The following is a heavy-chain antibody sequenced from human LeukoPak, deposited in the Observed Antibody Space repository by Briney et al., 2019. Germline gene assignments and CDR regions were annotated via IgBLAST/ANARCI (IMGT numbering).Heavy chain of an antibody. D-gene: IGHD6-13*01. CDR2: INHSGST. Sequence: PSETLSLTCAVYGGSFSDYYWSWIRQPPGKGLEWIGEINHSGSTNYNPSLKGRVTISVDTSKNQFSLKLSSVTAADTAVYYCARAPIAAGGTENFDYWGQGTLVTVSS. CDR3: ARAPIAAGGTENFDY. V-gene: IGHV4-34*01. CDR1: GGSFSDYY. J-gene: IGHJ4*02.